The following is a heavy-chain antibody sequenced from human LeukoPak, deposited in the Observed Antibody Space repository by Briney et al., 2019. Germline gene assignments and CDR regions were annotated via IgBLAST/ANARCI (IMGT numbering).Heavy chain of an antibody. D-gene: IGHD3-22*01. J-gene: IGHJ4*02. Sequence: ASMKVSCKASGYTFTSYGISWVRQAPGQGLEWMGWISAYNGNTNYAQKFQGRVTITRNTSISTAYMELSSLRSEDTAVYYCAREDYYDSGSNDYWGQGTLVTVSS. CDR3: AREDYYDSGSNDY. CDR2: ISAYNGNT. CDR1: GYTFTSYG. V-gene: IGHV1-18*01.